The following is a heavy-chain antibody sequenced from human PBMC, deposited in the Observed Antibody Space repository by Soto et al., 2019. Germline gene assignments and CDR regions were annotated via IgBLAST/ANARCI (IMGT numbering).Heavy chain of an antibody. D-gene: IGHD3-22*01. CDR2: ISGSGGST. J-gene: IGHJ4*02. CDR3: AKRTTGNYDSSGYYYDY. CDR1: GFTFSSYA. V-gene: IGHV3-23*01. Sequence: GGSLRLSCAASGFTFSSYAMSWVHQAPGKGLEWVSAISGSGGSTYYADSVKGRFTISRDNSKNTLYLQMNSLRAEDTAVYYCAKRTTGNYDSSGYYYDYWGQGTLVTVSS.